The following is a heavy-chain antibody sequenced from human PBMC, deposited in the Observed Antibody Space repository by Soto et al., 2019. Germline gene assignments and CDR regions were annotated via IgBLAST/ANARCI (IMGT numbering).Heavy chain of an antibody. CDR3: ARRGAGTNDSYGMDV. CDR1: GYSFTIYW. J-gene: IGHJ6*02. D-gene: IGHD1-1*01. V-gene: IGHV5-51*01. Sequence: GESLKISCKGSGYSFTIYWIGWVRQMPGKGLEWMGIIYPGNSDTRYSPSFQGQVTISADKSISTAYLQRSSLKASDTAMYYCARRGAGTNDSYGMDVWGQGTTVTAP. CDR2: IYPGNSDT.